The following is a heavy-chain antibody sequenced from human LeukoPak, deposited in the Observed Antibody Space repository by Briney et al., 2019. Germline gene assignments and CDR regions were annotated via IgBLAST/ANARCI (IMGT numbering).Heavy chain of an antibody. V-gene: IGHV4-31*03. CDR2: IYYSGGT. D-gene: IGHD5-18*01. Sequence: SETLSLTCTVSGGSISSGGYYWSWLRQHPGKGLEWIGYIYYSGGTYYDPSLKSRVTISVDTSKNQFSLKLSSVTAAETAVYYCASSPHTAMVSYFDYWGQGTLVTVSS. CDR1: GGSISSGGYY. CDR3: ASSPHTAMVSYFDY. J-gene: IGHJ4*02.